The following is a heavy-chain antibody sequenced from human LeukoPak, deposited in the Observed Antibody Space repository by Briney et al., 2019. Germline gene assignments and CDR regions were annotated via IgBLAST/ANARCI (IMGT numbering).Heavy chain of an antibody. CDR3: ARSKRGYSYGYRVLYFDY. V-gene: IGHV1-18*01. J-gene: IGHJ4*02. Sequence: ASVKVSCKASGYTFTSYGISWVRQAPGQGLEWMGWISAYNGNTNYAQKLQGRVTMTTDTSTSTAYMELRSLRSDDTAVYYCARSKRGYSYGYRVLYFDYWGQGTLVTVSS. CDR2: ISAYNGNT. CDR1: GYTFTSYG. D-gene: IGHD5-18*01.